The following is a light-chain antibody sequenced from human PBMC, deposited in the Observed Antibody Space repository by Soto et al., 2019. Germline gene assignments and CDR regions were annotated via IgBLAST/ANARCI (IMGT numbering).Light chain of an antibody. J-gene: IGKJ1*01. CDR2: WAS. CDR3: QQYYSTPLT. Sequence: IQLTQSPSTLPASVGARVTITCRASQSISNWLAWYQQKPGQPPKLLIYWASTRESGVPDRFSGSGSGTDFTLTISSLQAEDVAVYYCQQYYSTPLTFGQGSKVDI. V-gene: IGKV4-1*01. CDR1: QSISNW.